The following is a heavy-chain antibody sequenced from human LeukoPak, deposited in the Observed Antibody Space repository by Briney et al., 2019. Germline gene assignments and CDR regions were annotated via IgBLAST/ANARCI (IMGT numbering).Heavy chain of an antibody. D-gene: IGHD2-2*01. CDR3: ARVDVVVVPTLGWFGP. V-gene: IGHV1-18*01. J-gene: IGHJ5*02. Sequence: VASVKVSCKASGYTFTRYGISWVRQAPGQGLEWMGWINAYNGNTNYAQKAQGRVTMTTDTSTSTAYMELRSLRSDDTAVYYCARVDVVVVPTLGWFGPWGQGTLVTVSS. CDR1: GYTFTRYG. CDR2: INAYNGNT.